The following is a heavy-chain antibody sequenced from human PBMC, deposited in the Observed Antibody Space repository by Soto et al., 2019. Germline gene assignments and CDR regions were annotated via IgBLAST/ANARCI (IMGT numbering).Heavy chain of an antibody. D-gene: IGHD3-22*01. J-gene: IGHJ4*02. CDR2: ISGYSGDT. V-gene: IGHV1-18*01. Sequence: QVQLVQSGLEVKKSGASVKVSCKASGYTFTSYGIAWVRQAPGQGLDWMGWISGYSGDTNYAQKFQDRVTMTTDTSTGTAYMEVRTLRSDATAVYYCARAIYYYDSGAHPTYLDYWGQGTLVTVSS. CDR3: ARAIYYYDSGAHPTYLDY. CDR1: GYTFTSYG.